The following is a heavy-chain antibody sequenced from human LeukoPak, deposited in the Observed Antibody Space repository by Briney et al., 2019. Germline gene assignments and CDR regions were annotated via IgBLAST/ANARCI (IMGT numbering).Heavy chain of an antibody. CDR1: GFTFSNAW. Sequence: GGSLRLSCAASGFTFSNAWMSWVRQAPGKGLEWVGRIKSKTDGGTTDYAAPVKGRFTISRDDSKNTLYLQMNSLKTEDTAVYYCTTGGSSITIFGVVIRGLDAFDIWGQGTMVTVSS. D-gene: IGHD3-3*01. CDR3: TTGGSSITIFGVVIRGLDAFDI. CDR2: IKSKTDGGTT. J-gene: IGHJ3*02. V-gene: IGHV3-15*01.